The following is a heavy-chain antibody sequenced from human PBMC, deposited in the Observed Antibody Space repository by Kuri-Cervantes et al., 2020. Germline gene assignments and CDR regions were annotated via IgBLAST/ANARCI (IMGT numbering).Heavy chain of an antibody. CDR1: GASISNYF. CDR2: IYYSGST. V-gene: IGHV4-59*01. Sequence: SETLSLTCTVSGASISNYFWTWIRQPPGKGLEWIGYIYYSGSTNYNPSLKSRVTISVDTSKNQFSLKLSSVTAADTAVYYCARSPSRYYMDVWGKGTTVTVSS. CDR3: ARSPSRYYMDV. J-gene: IGHJ6*03.